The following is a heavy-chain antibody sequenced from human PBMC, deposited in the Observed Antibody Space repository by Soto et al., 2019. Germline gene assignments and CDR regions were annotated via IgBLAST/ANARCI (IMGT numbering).Heavy chain of an antibody. CDR2: VEAGAGGAGT. V-gene: IGHV3-23*01. Sequence: PGGSLRLSCAASGLTLSNYVMSWVRQAPGKGLEWVSGVEAGAGGAGTYVADSMKGRVTISRDNSKNTLYLQMNSLGAEDTAVYYCAKGPEQLVHGVFDCWGQGTLVTVSS. CDR1: GLTLSNYV. D-gene: IGHD6-6*01. J-gene: IGHJ4*02. CDR3: AKGPEQLVHGVFDC.